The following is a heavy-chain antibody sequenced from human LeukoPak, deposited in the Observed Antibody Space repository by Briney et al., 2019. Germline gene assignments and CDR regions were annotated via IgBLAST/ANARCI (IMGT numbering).Heavy chain of an antibody. Sequence: TGGSLRFSCAATGFTFSSYAIHWGRQAPGKGLEWVAFISDDGSRQHYADSVKGRFTISRDNSKNTLNLQMNSLRAEDTAVYYCANIAVAALDYWGQGTLVTVSS. D-gene: IGHD6-19*01. V-gene: IGHV3-30-3*01. J-gene: IGHJ4*02. CDR1: GFTFSSYA. CDR2: ISDDGSRQ. CDR3: ANIAVAALDY.